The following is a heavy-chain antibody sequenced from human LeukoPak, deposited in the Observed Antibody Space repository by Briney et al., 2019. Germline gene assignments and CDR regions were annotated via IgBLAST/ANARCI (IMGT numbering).Heavy chain of an antibody. D-gene: IGHD3-22*01. Sequence: PGGSLRLSCAASGFTFSSYGMHWVRQAPGKGLVWVAVISYDGSNTYYADSVKGRFTISRDNSKNTLYLQMNSLRAEDTAVYYCARDRTYYDSSGYRNNFDYWGQGTLVTVSS. J-gene: IGHJ4*02. V-gene: IGHV3-30*03. CDR2: ISYDGSNT. CDR1: GFTFSSYG. CDR3: ARDRTYYDSSGYRNNFDY.